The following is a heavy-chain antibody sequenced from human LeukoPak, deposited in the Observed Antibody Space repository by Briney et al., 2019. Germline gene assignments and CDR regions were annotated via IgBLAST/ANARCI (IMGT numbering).Heavy chain of an antibody. D-gene: IGHD6-6*01. CDR2: IIPIFETA. Sequence: GASVKVSCKASGYSFSDYGISWVRQAPGHGLEWMGGIIPIFETANYAQKFQGRVTITADKSTSTAYMELSSLGSEDTAVYYCARAIAGRPKRGYYYYMDVWGKGTTVTVSS. V-gene: IGHV1-69*06. J-gene: IGHJ6*03. CDR1: GYSFSDYG. CDR3: ARAIAGRPKRGYYYYMDV.